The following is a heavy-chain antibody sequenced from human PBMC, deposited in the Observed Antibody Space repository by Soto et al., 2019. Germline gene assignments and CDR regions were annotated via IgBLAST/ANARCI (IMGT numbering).Heavy chain of an antibody. J-gene: IGHJ4*02. CDR1: GFTFSSFV. Sequence: QVQLVESGGGVVQPGRSVRLSCATSGFTFSSFVMHWVRQAPGKGLEWVAVIYHDGSNKYYADSVKGRFTISRDNSKRTLYLQMNSLGAEDTAVYYCASRVGAVDYWGQGTLVTVSS. CDR2: IYHDGSNK. V-gene: IGHV3-33*01. D-gene: IGHD3-16*01. CDR3: ASRVGAVDY.